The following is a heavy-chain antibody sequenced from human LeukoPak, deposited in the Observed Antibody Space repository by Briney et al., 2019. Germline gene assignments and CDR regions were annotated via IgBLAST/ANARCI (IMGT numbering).Heavy chain of an antibody. CDR1: RFTFSSYA. D-gene: IGHD3-22*01. CDR3: ATRGGSSGYWVYYMDV. J-gene: IGHJ6*03. CDR2: ISGSGSST. Sequence: GGSLRLSCAASRFTFSSYAINWVRQAPGRGLEWVSAISGSGSSTYYADSVKGRFTISRDNSKNTLYLQMNSLRAEDTAVYYCATRGGSSGYWVYYMDVWGKGTTVTISS. V-gene: IGHV3-23*01.